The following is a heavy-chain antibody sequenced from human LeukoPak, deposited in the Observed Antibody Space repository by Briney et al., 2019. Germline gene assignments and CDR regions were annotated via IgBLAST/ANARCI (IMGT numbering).Heavy chain of an antibody. J-gene: IGHJ4*02. Sequence: GGSLRLSCAASGFTCSDYYMDWVRQAPGKGLEWVGRIRNKANSHTTEYAASVKGRFTISRDDSKNSLYLQMNSLRAEDTAVYYCAKGEIAVAGYYFDYWGQGTLVTVSS. D-gene: IGHD6-19*01. CDR3: AKGEIAVAGYYFDY. CDR2: IRNKANSHTT. CDR1: GFTCSDYY. V-gene: IGHV3-72*01.